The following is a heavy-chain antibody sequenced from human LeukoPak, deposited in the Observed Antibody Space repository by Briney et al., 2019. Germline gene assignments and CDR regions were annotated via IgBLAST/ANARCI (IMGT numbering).Heavy chain of an antibody. CDR2: INHSGST. J-gene: IGHJ4*02. Sequence: SETLSLTCAVYGGSFSGYYWSWIRQPPGKGLEWIGEINHSGSTNYNPSLTSRVTISVDTSKNQFSLKLSSVTAADTAVYYCARTRVGMVRFDYWGQGTLVTVSS. D-gene: IGHD3-10*01. CDR3: ARTRVGMVRFDY. CDR1: GGSFSGYY. V-gene: IGHV4-34*01.